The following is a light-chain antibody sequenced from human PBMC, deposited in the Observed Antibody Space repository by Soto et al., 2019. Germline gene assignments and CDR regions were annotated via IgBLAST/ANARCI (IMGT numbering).Light chain of an antibody. CDR3: ATWDTVLSAGV. V-gene: IGLV1-51*01. J-gene: IGLJ1*01. CDR2: DND. CDR1: SSNIGHNY. Sequence: QSVLTQPPSVSAAPGQKVTISCSGSSSNIGHNYVFWYQQFPGTAPKLLISDNDKRPSGIPDRFSGSRSGTSATLGITGLQTEDEADYYCATWDTVLSAGVFGTGTKLTVL.